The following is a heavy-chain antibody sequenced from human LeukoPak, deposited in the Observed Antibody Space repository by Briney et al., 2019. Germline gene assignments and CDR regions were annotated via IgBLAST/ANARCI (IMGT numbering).Heavy chain of an antibody. D-gene: IGHD5-18*01. Sequence: GGPLRLSCAASGFTFSDYYMSWIRQAPGKGLEWVSYISSSGNTIYYADSVKGRFTISRDNAKNSLYLQMNSLRAVDTAVYYCASGYNYDYVRWGQGTLVTVSS. CDR3: ASGYNYDYVR. CDR1: GFTFSDYY. V-gene: IGHV3-11*01. CDR2: ISSSGNTI. J-gene: IGHJ4*02.